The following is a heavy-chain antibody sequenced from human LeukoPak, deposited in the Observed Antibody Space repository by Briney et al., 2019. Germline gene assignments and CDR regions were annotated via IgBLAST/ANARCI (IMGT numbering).Heavy chain of an antibody. Sequence: YLGGPLRLSCTASGFTFSDYYMTWIRQAPGKGLEWLSYVSTDSAYTNYAGSVKGRFTISRDNAKSSLYLQLNSLTAEDTAVYYCTREGNWYFDHWGRGTLVTVSS. CDR2: VSTDSAYT. CDR3: TREGNWYFDH. V-gene: IGHV3-11*05. J-gene: IGHJ2*01. CDR1: GFTFSDYY.